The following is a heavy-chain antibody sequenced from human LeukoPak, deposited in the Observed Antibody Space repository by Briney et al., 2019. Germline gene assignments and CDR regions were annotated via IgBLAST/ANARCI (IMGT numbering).Heavy chain of an antibody. CDR3: AKDHDWEYYFDY. D-gene: IGHD3-16*01. V-gene: IGHV3-9*01. Sequence: GGSLRLSCAASGFTFDDYAMHWVRQAPGKGLEWVSGISWNSGSIGYADSVEGRFTISRDNAKNSLYLQMNSLRAEDTALYYCAKDHDWEYYFDYWGQGTLVTVSS. CDR1: GFTFDDYA. J-gene: IGHJ4*02. CDR2: ISWNSGSI.